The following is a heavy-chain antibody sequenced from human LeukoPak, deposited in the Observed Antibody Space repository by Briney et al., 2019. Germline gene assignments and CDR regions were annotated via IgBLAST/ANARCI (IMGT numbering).Heavy chain of an antibody. CDR1: AGSISSYY. CDR3: ARQGGSSSWAYNWFDP. J-gene: IGHJ5*02. V-gene: IGHV4-59*08. Sequence: SETLSLTCTVSAGSISSYYWSWIRQPPGKGLEWIWNIYYSGSTYYNPSLKSRVTISVDTSKNQFSLKLSSVTAADTAVYYCARQGGSSSWAYNWFDPWGQGTLVTVSS. D-gene: IGHD6-13*01. CDR2: IYYSGST.